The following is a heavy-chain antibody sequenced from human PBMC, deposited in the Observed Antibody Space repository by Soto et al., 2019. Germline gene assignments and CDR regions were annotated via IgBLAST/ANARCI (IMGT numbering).Heavy chain of an antibody. J-gene: IGHJ6*02. D-gene: IGHD6-13*01. Sequence: PSETLYLTCAVYGGSFSGYYWSWIRQPPGKGLEWSGEINHSGGTNYNPSLKSRVTISVDTSKNQFSLKLSSVTAADTAVYYCARGLRGGIAAAGSRRPYYYYYGMDVCGQGTTVTV. CDR2: INHSGGT. CDR1: GGSFSGYY. CDR3: ARGLRGGIAAAGSRRPYYYYYGMDV. V-gene: IGHV4-34*01.